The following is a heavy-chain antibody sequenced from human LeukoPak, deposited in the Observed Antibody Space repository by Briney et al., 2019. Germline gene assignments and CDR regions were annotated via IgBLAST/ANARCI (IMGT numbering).Heavy chain of an antibody. V-gene: IGHV5-51*01. CDR1: GYSFTSYW. Sequence: GESLKISCKGSGYSFTSYWIGWVRQMPGKGLEWMGIIYPGDSDTRYSPSFQGQVTISADKSISTAYLQWSSLKASDTAMYYCAIAYCGGDCYSSWFDPWGQGTLVTVSS. CDR2: IYPGDSDT. D-gene: IGHD2-21*01. J-gene: IGHJ5*02. CDR3: AIAYCGGDCYSSWFDP.